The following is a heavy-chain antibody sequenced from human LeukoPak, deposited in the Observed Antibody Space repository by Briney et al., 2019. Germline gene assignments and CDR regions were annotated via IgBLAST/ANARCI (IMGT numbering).Heavy chain of an antibody. CDR1: GYTFTGYY. D-gene: IGHD6-13*01. CDR2: INPNSGGT. Sequence: ASVKVSCKASGYTFTGYYMHWVRQAPGQGLEWMGWINPNSGGTNYAQKFQGRVTMTRDTSTSTVYMELSSLRSEDTAVYYCALGQQQLPWYGMDVWGQGTTVTVSS. V-gene: IGHV1-2*02. J-gene: IGHJ6*02. CDR3: ALGQQQLPWYGMDV.